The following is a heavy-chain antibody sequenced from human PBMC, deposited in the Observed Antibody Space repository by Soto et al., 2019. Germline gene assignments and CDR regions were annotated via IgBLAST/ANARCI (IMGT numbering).Heavy chain of an antibody. CDR2: ISSTGSTP. Sequence: GGSLRLSCAASGFPFSDSYMAWIRQAPGKGLEEIATISSTGSTPYYADSVKGRFTISRDNAQNSLYLEMNNLGAEDTAVYYCARGQQLVANWLDPWGQGILVTVSS. D-gene: IGHD6-6*01. CDR1: GFPFSDSY. J-gene: IGHJ5*02. CDR3: ARGQQLVANWLDP. V-gene: IGHV3-11*01.